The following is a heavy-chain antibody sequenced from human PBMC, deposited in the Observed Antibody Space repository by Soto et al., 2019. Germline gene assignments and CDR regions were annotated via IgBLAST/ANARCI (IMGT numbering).Heavy chain of an antibody. Sequence: QPGGSLRLSCAASGFTFSRYAMTWVRQAPGKGLEWVSAISGSGGTTYYADSVKGRFTVSRDNSKNTLYLQMNSLRAEDTAVYYCAKDASGYDYFWFDPWGQGTLVTVSS. J-gene: IGHJ5*02. V-gene: IGHV3-23*01. CDR3: AKDASGYDYFWFDP. CDR2: ISGSGGTT. CDR1: GFTFSRYA. D-gene: IGHD5-12*01.